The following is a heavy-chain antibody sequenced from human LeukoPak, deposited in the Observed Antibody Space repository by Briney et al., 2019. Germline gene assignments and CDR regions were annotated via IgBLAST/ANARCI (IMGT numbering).Heavy chain of an antibody. J-gene: IGHJ5*02. CDR3: ARDLGYCSGGSCYSNWFDP. CDR1: GGSISSGSYY. Sequence: PSETLSLTCTVSGGSISSGSYYWSWIRQPAGKGLEWIGRIYTSGSTNYNPSLKSRVTMSVDTSKNQFSLKLSSVTAADTAVYYCARDLGYCSGGSCYSNWFDPWGQGTLVTVSS. V-gene: IGHV4-61*02. D-gene: IGHD2-15*01. CDR2: IYTSGST.